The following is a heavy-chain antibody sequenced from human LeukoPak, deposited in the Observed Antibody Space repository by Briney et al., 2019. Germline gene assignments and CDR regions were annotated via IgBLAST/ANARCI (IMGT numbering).Heavy chain of an antibody. Sequence: PGGSLRLSCAASGFTFSDYYMSWIRQAPGKGLEWVSYISSSGSTIYYADSVKGRFTISRDNAKNSLYLQMNSLRAEDTAVYYCASNDYDSRDYYYYYYMDVWGKGTTVTVSS. V-gene: IGHV3-11*01. CDR1: GFTFSDYY. CDR3: ASNDYDSRDYYYYYYMDV. CDR2: ISSSGSTI. D-gene: IGHD3-22*01. J-gene: IGHJ6*03.